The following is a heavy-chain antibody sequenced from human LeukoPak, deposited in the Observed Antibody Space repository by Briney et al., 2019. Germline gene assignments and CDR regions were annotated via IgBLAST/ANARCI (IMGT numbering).Heavy chain of an antibody. CDR1: GGSISSYY. V-gene: IGHV4-59*01. CDR2: IYYSGST. J-gene: IGHJ4*02. CDR3: ARGASSSGYSSSWLSYFDY. Sequence: PSETLSLTCTVSGGSISSYYWSWIRQPPGKGLEWIGYIYYSGSTKYNPSLKSRVTISVDTSKNQFSLKLSSVTAADTAVYYCARGASSSGYSSSWLSYFDYWGRGTLVTVSS. D-gene: IGHD6-13*01.